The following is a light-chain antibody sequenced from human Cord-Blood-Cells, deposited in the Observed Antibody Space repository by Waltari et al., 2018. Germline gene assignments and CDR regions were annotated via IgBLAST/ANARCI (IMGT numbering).Light chain of an antibody. CDR3: QQYNNWST. V-gene: IGKV3-15*01. J-gene: IGKJ3*01. Sequence: EIVMTQSPATLSVSPGETATPSCRASQSVSSNLAWYQQKPGQAPRLLIYGASTRATGIPARFSGSGSGTEFTLTISSLQSEDFAVYYCQQYNNWSTFGPGTKVDIK. CDR1: QSVSSN. CDR2: GAS.